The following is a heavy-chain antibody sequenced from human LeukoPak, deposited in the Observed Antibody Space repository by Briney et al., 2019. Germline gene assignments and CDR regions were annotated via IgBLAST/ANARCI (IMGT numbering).Heavy chain of an antibody. J-gene: IGHJ4*02. CDR1: GLTFSHCG. CDR2: IWSDGSNK. CDR3: AKDAQRGFDYSNSLEY. Sequence: PERSLRLSCSASGLTFSHCGFHWVRQAPGKGLEWVAVIWSDGSNKYYGDSVKGRFIIYRDDSQNTISLQMNSLRSEDTGVYYCAKDAQRGFDYSNSLEYWGQGSLVIVSS. D-gene: IGHD4-11*01. V-gene: IGHV3-33*06.